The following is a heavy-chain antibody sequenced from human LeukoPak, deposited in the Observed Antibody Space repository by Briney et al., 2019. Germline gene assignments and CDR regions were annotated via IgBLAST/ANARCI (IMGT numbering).Heavy chain of an antibody. CDR3: ARDGVYSGYDYTN. D-gene: IGHD5-12*01. CDR2: IYYSGST. Sequence: SETLSLTCTVSVGSISSGDYYWSWIRQPPGKGLEWIGYIYYSGSTYYNPSLKSRVTISVDTSKNQFSLKLCSVTAADTAVYYCARDGVYSGYDYTNWGQGTLVTVSS. CDR1: VGSISSGDYY. V-gene: IGHV4-30-4*08. J-gene: IGHJ4*02.